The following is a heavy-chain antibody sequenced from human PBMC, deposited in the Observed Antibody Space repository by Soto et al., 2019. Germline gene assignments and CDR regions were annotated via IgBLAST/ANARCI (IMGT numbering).Heavy chain of an antibody. J-gene: IGHJ4*02. Sequence: EVHLLESGGGSEQPGASLKLSCAASGFTFSTYAMSWARQAPGKGLEWVSSIGVDGDTYYGDSVKGRFSISRDNSKNTVYLQMNSLGAEDPAVYYCAKNYHFDSWGQGTLVTVSA. CDR3: AKNYHFDS. D-gene: IGHD3-10*01. CDR2: IGVDGDT. CDR1: GFTFSTYA. V-gene: IGHV3-23*01.